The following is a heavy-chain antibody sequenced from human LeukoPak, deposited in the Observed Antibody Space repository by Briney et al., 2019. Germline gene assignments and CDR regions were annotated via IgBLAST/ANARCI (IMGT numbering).Heavy chain of an antibody. D-gene: IGHD3-9*01. J-gene: IGHJ6*04. V-gene: IGHV3-33*01. CDR1: GFTFSSYG. CDR2: ICYDGSNK. CDR3: ARAYYDIVTGYFNYYAGMDV. Sequence: GESLSLSCAASGFTFSSYGMHWVRQAPGKGREWVAVICYDGSNKYNADSVKGRFTIPRDNPKHKLSLTTNRLRAEEKAVYYCARAYYDIVTGYFNYYAGMDVWGEGATVSVSS.